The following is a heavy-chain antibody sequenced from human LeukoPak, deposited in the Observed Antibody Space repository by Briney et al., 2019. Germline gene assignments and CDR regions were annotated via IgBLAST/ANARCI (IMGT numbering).Heavy chain of an antibody. CDR2: IYYSGST. J-gene: IGHJ5*02. CDR3: AREQYTNNWFDP. Sequence: SQTLSLTCTVSGGSISSGDYYWSWIRQPPGKGLEWIGYIYYSGSTYYNPSLKSRVTISVDTSKNQFSLKLSSVTAADTAVYYCAREQYTNNWFDPWGQGTLVIVSS. V-gene: IGHV4-30-4*01. CDR1: GGSISSGDYY. D-gene: IGHD4-11*01.